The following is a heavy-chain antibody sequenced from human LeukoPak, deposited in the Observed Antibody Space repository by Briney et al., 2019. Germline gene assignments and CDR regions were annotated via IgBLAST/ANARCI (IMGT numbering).Heavy chain of an antibody. CDR1: GYTLTELS. CDR3: ARDPRRGDY. CDR2: INAGNGNT. Sequence: GASVKVSCKVSGYTLTELSMHWVRQAPGKGLEWMGWINAGNGNTKYSQKFQGRVTITRDTSASTAYMELSSLRSEDTAVYYCARDPRRGDYWGQGTLVTVSS. V-gene: IGHV1-3*01. D-gene: IGHD3-10*01. J-gene: IGHJ4*02.